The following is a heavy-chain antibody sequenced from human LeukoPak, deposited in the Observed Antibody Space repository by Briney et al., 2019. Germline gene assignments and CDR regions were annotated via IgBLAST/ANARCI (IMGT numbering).Heavy chain of an antibody. CDR3: ARVGPSYSGYEDY. V-gene: IGHV1-69*13. CDR2: IIPIFGTA. D-gene: IGHD5-12*01. Sequence: GASVKVSCNASGGTFSSYAISWVRQAPGQGLEWMGGIIPIFGTANYAQKFQGRVTITADESTSTAYMELSSLRSEDTAVYYCARVGPSYSGYEDYWGQGTLVTVSS. J-gene: IGHJ4*02. CDR1: GGTFSSYA.